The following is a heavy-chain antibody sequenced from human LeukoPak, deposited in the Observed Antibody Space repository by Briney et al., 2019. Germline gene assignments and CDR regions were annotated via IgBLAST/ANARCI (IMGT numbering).Heavy chain of an antibody. D-gene: IGHD4-17*01. V-gene: IGHV3-66*01. Sequence: PGGSLTLSCAASGFTLSSNYMSWVRQAPGKGLEWVSVIYSGGSTYYADSVKGRFTISRDNSKNTLYLQMNSLRAEDTAVYYCAREQRYGDYEGYFDYWGQGTLVTVSS. CDR1: GFTLSSNY. CDR2: IYSGGST. CDR3: AREQRYGDYEGYFDY. J-gene: IGHJ4*02.